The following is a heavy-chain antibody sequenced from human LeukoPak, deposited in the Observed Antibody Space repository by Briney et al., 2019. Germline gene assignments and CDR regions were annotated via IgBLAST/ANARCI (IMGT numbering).Heavy chain of an antibody. CDR1: GGTFSSYA. J-gene: IGHJ6*02. V-gene: IGHV1-69*01. D-gene: IGHD1-7*01. CDR2: IIPIFGSA. CDR3: ARDRPGTIGWSMDV. Sequence: SVKVSCKASGGTFSSYAISWVRQAPGQGLEWMGGIIPIFGSANYAQKFQGRVTITADESTSTAYMELSSLRSDDTAVYYCARDRPGTIGWSMDVWGQGTTVTVSS.